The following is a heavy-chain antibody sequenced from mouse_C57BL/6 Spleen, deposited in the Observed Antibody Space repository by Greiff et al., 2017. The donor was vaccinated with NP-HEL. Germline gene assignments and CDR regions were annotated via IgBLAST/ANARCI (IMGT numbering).Heavy chain of an antibody. D-gene: IGHD1-1*01. V-gene: IGHV1-82*01. CDR2: IYPGDGDT. CDR3: ARGTDYPTEYAMDY. J-gene: IGHJ4*01. Sequence: VKLVESGPELVKPGASVKISCKASGYAFSSSWMNWVKQRPGKGLEWIGRIYPGDGDTNYNGKFKGKATLTADKSSSTAYMQLSSLTSEDSAVYFCARGTDYPTEYAMDYWGQGTSVTVSS. CDR1: GYAFSSSW.